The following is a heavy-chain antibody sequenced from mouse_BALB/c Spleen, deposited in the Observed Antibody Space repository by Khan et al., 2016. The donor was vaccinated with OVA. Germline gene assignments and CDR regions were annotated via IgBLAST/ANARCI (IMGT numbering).Heavy chain of an antibody. Sequence: VQLQQSGAELVRPGALVKLSCKASGFNIKDYYIHWAKQRPEQGLEWIGWIDPENDNTIYDPKFQAKAIITADTSSNTVYLQLSSLASEDTAVYYCARSGYSAWFAYWGQGTLVTVSA. V-gene: IGHV14-1*02. J-gene: IGHJ3*01. CDR1: GFNIKDYY. CDR3: ARSGYSAWFAY. CDR2: IDPENDNT.